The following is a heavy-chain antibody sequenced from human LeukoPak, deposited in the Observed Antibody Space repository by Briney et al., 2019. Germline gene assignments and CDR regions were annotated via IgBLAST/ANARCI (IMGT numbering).Heavy chain of an antibody. CDR3: AELGITMIGGV. CDR1: GFTFSSYE. CDR2: ISSSGSTI. Sequence: GGSLRLSCAASGFTFSSYEMNWVRQAPGKGLEWVSYISSSGSTIYYADSVKGRFTISRDNGKNSLYLQMNSLRAEETAVYYCAELGITMIGGVWGKGTTVTISS. V-gene: IGHV3-48*03. J-gene: IGHJ6*04. D-gene: IGHD3-10*02.